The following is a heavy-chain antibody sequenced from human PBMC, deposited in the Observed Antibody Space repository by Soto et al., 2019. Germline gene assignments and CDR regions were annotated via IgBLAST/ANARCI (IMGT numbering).Heavy chain of an antibody. D-gene: IGHD1-26*01. V-gene: IGHV5-51*01. Sequence: PVESLKISGNGSGYSFTNYWIGWVRQMPGKGLEWMGIIYPCDSYTRYSPSFQGQVTISADKSISTAYLQWSSLKASDTAMYYCARLVVGVTRYFDYWGQGALVTVSS. CDR1: GYSFTNYW. CDR2: IYPCDSYT. J-gene: IGHJ4*02. CDR3: ARLVVGVTRYFDY.